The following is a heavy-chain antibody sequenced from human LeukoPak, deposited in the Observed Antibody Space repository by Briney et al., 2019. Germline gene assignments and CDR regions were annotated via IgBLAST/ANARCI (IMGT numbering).Heavy chain of an antibody. CDR2: IYYSGST. CDR1: GGSISSSSYY. V-gene: IGHV4-39*07. D-gene: IGHD2-15*01. CDR3: ARDRLRLGYERTNWFDP. Sequence: SETLSLTCTVSGGSISSSSYYWGWIRQPPGKGLEWIGSIYYSGSTYYNPSLKSRVTISVDTSKNQFSLKLSSVTAADTAVYYCARDRLRLGYERTNWFDPWGQGTLVTVST. J-gene: IGHJ5*02.